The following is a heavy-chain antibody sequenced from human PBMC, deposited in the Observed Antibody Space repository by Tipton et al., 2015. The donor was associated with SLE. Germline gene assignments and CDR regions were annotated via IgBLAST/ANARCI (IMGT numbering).Heavy chain of an antibody. Sequence: TLSLTCIVSGGSISSYYWTWIRQPAGKGLEWVGRIYSRGNTHYNPSLKSRVTISLDTSKNQFSLKLNSVTAADTAVYYCARGECGINCPMYNWFDPWGQGTLVTVSS. J-gene: IGHJ5*02. CDR1: GGSISSYY. CDR3: ARGECGINCPMYNWFDP. V-gene: IGHV4-4*07. CDR2: IYSRGNT. D-gene: IGHD1-1*01.